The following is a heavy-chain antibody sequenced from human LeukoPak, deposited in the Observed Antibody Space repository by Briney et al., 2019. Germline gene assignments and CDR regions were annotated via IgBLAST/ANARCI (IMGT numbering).Heavy chain of an antibody. Sequence: GGSLRLSCAASGIPFSTSGMSWVRQAPGKGLEWVSTIRGSGDNTYYVDSVEGRFTISRDNSKDTLYLQMNSLTAEDTAVYYCAKSRGYYYMDVWGKGTTVTVSS. J-gene: IGHJ6*03. CDR3: AKSRGYYYMDV. V-gene: IGHV3-23*01. CDR1: GIPFSTSG. CDR2: IRGSGDNT.